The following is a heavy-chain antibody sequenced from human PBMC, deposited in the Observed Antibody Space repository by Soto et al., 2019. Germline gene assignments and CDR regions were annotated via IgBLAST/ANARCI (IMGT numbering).Heavy chain of an antibody. V-gene: IGHV1-8*01. CDR1: GYTFTSYD. CDR2: MNPNSGNT. D-gene: IGHD2-15*01. CDR3: ARTTGYCSGGSCYPTNYMDV. Sequence: ASVKVSCKASGYTFTSYDINWVRQATGQGLEWMGWMNPNSGNTGYAQKFQGRVTMTRNTSISTAYMELSSLRSEDTAVYYCARTTGYCSGGSCYPTNYMDVWGKGTTVTVSS. J-gene: IGHJ6*03.